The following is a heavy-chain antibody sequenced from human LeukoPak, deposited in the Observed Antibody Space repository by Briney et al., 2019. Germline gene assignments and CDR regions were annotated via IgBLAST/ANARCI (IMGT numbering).Heavy chain of an antibody. Sequence: GGSLRLSCAVSGFTFANYAMHWVRQAPGKGLEWVSTIRRSGVGTFYADSVKGRFTISRDNSKNTLYLQMNNLRVEDTAVYYCAKDVNAYCSGDCSDYWGQGTLVTVSS. V-gene: IGHV3-23*01. CDR1: GFTFANYA. D-gene: IGHD2-21*01. CDR3: AKDVNAYCSGDCSDY. J-gene: IGHJ4*02. CDR2: IRRSGVGT.